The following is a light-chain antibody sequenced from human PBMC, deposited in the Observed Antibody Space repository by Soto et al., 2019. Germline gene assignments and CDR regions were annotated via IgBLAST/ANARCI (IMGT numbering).Light chain of an antibody. CDR3: SSYTNNSTLYVV. V-gene: IGLV2-14*01. CDR1: SNDVGTYNY. Sequence: QSVLTQPASVSGSPGQSITISCTGSSNDVGTYNYVSWYQQHPGKAPKLFIYEVKNRPSGVSNRFSGSKSGNKASLTISGLQAEDEADYYCSSYTNNSTLYVVFGGGTKVTVL. CDR2: EVK. J-gene: IGLJ2*01.